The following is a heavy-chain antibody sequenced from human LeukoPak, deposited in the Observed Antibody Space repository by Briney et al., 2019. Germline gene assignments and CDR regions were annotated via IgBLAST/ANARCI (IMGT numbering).Heavy chain of an antibody. CDR3: ARTQNDYGDYGSY. V-gene: IGHV3-48*03. Sequence: HPGGSLRLSCAASGFTFSSYEMNWVRQAPGKGLEGVSYISSSGSTIYYADSVKGRFTISRENAKNSLYLQMNSLRAEDTAVYYCARTQNDYGDYGSYWGQGTLVTVSS. D-gene: IGHD4-17*01. J-gene: IGHJ4*02. CDR2: ISSSGSTI. CDR1: GFTFSSYE.